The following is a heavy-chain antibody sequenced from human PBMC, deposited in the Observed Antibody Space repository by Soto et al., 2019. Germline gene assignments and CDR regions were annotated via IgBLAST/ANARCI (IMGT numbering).Heavy chain of an antibody. CDR3: ARLIGDSWLDS. CDR1: GGSISRYY. Sequence: SSETLSLTCTVSGGSISRYYWSWIRQPPGKGLEWIGYIYYSGSTNYNPSLKSRVTRSVDTSNNQLSLQLNSVTPDDTAVYYCARLIGDSWLDSWGQGTLVTVSS. J-gene: IGHJ5*01. V-gene: IGHV4-59*08. CDR2: IYYSGST.